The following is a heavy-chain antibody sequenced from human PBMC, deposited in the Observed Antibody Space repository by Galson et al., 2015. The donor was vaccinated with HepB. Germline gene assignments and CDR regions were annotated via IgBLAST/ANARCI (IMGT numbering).Heavy chain of an antibody. Sequence: TLSLTCAVYGGSFSGYYWSWIRQPPGKGLEWIGEINHSGSTNYNPSLKSRVTISVDTSKNQFSLKLSSVTAADTAVYYCAREGSGSYYALNYYYYMDVWGKGTTVTVSS. CDR3: AREGSGSYYALNYYYYMDV. D-gene: IGHD3-10*01. CDR1: GGSFSGYY. V-gene: IGHV4-34*01. CDR2: INHSGST. J-gene: IGHJ6*03.